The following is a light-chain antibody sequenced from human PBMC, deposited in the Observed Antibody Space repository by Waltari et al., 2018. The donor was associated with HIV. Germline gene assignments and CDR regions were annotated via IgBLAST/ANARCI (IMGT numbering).Light chain of an antibody. CDR2: DAS. V-gene: IGKV3-11*01. CDR3: QQRTNWPLI. Sequence: EIVLKQSPATLSLFPGERATLSCRASQSVTTYLAWYQQKPGLAPRLLIFDASKRATGVPARFSGSGSGTDFTLTISSLEPEDFAVYWCQQRTNWPLIFGGGTKVELK. CDR1: QSVTTY. J-gene: IGKJ4*01.